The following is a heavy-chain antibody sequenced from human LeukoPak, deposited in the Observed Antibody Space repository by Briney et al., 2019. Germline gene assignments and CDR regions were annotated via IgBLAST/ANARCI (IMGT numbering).Heavy chain of an antibody. J-gene: IGHJ4*02. D-gene: IGHD3-16*02. V-gene: IGHV3-48*03. CDR2: ISSSGSTI. Sequence: GGSLRLSCAASGFTFSSYEMSWVRQAPGKGLEWVSYISSSGSTIYYADSVKGRFTISRDNAKNSLYLQMTSLRAEDTAVYYCARHRTASDYWGQGTLVTVSS. CDR1: GFTFSSYE. CDR3: ARHRTASDY.